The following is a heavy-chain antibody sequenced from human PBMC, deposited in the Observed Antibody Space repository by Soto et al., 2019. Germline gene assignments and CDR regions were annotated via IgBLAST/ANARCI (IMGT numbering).Heavy chain of an antibody. CDR1: GFSFSNYA. CDR2: IWYDGSDK. D-gene: IGHD4-17*01. J-gene: IGHJ1*01. V-gene: IGHV3-33*03. CDR3: ARASGLYGAYVEHFQY. Sequence: QVQLVESGGGVVQPGRSLRLSCAASGFSFSNYAMHWVRQAPGKGLEWVAVIWYDGSDKYYADVVKGRFTVSRDNSKNTLYLQVNNLRVEDTAVYYCARASGLYGAYVEHFQYWGQGTLVSVSS.